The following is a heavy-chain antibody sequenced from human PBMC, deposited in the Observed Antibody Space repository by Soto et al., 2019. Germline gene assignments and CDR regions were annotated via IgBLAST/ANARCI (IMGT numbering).Heavy chain of an antibody. CDR2: FVAMLGTP. D-gene: IGHD5-18*01. J-gene: IGHJ4*02. Sequence: SVKVSCKASGGTFGSHGIAWVRQAPGQGLEWMGGFVAMLGTPTYAKKVQGRATITADESLTSSYLELRSLRSEDTAVYFCARGAMANFDYWGQGTVVTVSS. CDR1: GGTFGSHG. CDR3: ARGAMANFDY. V-gene: IGHV1-69*13.